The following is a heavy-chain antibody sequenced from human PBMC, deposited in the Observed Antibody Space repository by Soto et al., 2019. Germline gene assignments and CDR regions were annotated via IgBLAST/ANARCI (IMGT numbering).Heavy chain of an antibody. CDR2: IDSDGSRI. CDR1: GFTFSNYW. J-gene: IGHJ4*02. D-gene: IGHD2-15*01. CDR3: VRTSLVVAVATREDF. V-gene: IGHV3-74*01. Sequence: EVQLVESGGGLVQPGESLRLSCAASGFTFSNYWMHWVRQAPGKGLVWVSRIDSDGSRITYADFVKGRFTISRDNAKNTVYLNMNSLPAEDTAVYYCVRTSLVVAVATREDFWGQGTLVTVSS.